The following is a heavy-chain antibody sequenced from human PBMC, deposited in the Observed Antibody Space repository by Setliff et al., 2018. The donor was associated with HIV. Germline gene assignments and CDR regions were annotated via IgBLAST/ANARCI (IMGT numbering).Heavy chain of an antibody. D-gene: IGHD5-18*01. Sequence: PSETLSLTCVVSGYSISSGYYWGWIRQPPGTGLEWIGSFYHSTTYYNPSLKSRVTISVDTSKNQFSLKLSSVTAADTAVYYCARLEVRSFYGYRNSPDYWGQGTLVTVSS. V-gene: IGHV4-38-2*01. CDR2: FYHSTT. J-gene: IGHJ4*02. CDR1: GYSISSGYY. CDR3: ARLEVRSFYGYRNSPDY.